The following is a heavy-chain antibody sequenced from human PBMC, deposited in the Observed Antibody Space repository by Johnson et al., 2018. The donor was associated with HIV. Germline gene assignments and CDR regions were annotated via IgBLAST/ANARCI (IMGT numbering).Heavy chain of an antibody. Sequence: VQLVESGGGVVQPGGSLRLSCAASGFTFSSYWMSWVRQAPGKGLEWVANIKQDGSENYYVDSVKGRFTISRDNAKTSLYLQLNSLKAEDTALFYCAKDISPIFGGDCYDHAFYIWGQGTMVTVSS. CDR3: AKDISPIFGGDCYDHAFYI. CDR2: IKQDGSEN. CDR1: GFTFSSYW. V-gene: IGHV3-7*03. D-gene: IGHD2-21*02. J-gene: IGHJ3*02.